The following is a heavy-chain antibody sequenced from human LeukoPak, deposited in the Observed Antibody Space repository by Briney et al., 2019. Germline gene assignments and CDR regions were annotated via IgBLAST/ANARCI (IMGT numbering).Heavy chain of an antibody. Sequence: SETLSLTCTVSGGSISSSGYSWGWIRQPQGKGLEWIGRVYYRGSTYYNPSLMSRLTLSVDTSKSQFSLNLSSVTAADTAVYYCASGGGTYYYGSGAPGYFDYWGQGTLVTVSS. CDR1: GGSISSSGYS. CDR2: VYYRGST. V-gene: IGHV4-39*01. D-gene: IGHD3-10*01. J-gene: IGHJ4*02. CDR3: ASGGGTYYYGSGAPGYFDY.